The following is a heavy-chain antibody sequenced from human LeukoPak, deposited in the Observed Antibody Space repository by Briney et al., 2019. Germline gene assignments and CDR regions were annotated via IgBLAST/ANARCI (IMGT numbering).Heavy chain of an antibody. J-gene: IGHJ4*02. CDR2: ISASGGRI. CDR1: GFTFSSYA. D-gene: IGHD3-3*01. Sequence: PGGSLRLSCAASGFTFSSYAMSWVRQAPGKGLEWVSGISASGGRIYYADSVKGRFTISRDNSKNTLYLQMNSLGAEDTAVYYCAREESGISIFGVVIFWGQGTLVTVSS. CDR3: AREESGISIFGVVIF. V-gene: IGHV3-23*01.